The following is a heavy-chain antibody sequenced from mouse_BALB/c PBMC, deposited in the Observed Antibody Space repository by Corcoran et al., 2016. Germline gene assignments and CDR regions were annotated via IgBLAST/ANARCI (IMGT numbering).Heavy chain of an antibody. J-gene: IGHJ3*01. CDR1: GNTFSSYW. D-gene: IGHD1-1*01. V-gene: IGHV1-9*01. CDR3: ATGSSYGVFAY. Sequence: QVQLQQSGAELMKPGASVKISCKATGNTFSSYWIEWVKQRPGHGLEWIGEILPGSGSTNYNEKFKGKATFTADTSSNTAYMQLSSLTSEDSAVYYCATGSSYGVFAYWGQGTLVTVSA. CDR2: ILPGSGST.